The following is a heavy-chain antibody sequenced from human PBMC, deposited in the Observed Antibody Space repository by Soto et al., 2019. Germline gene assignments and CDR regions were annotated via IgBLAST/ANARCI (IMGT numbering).Heavy chain of an antibody. V-gene: IGHV3-48*03. CDR2: ISSSGSTI. D-gene: IGHD3-22*01. CDR1: GFTFSSYE. J-gene: IGHJ4*02. CDR3: ARGDYYDSSGYYY. Sequence: EVQLVESGGGLVQPGGSLRLSCAASGFTFSSYEMNWVRQAPGKGLEWVSYISSSGSTIYYADSVKGRFTISRDNAKNSLYLQMNSLRAEHTAVYYCARGDYYDSSGYYYWGQGTLVTVSS.